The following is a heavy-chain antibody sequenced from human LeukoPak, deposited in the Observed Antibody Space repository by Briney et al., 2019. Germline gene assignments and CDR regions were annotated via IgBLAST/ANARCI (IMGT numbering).Heavy chain of an antibody. CDR1: WFTVSINY. J-gene: IGHJ4*02. Sequence: GGSLTLSCAPSWFTVSINYMSWVRHAPGKGLEWVSAISGSGGSSYYADSVKGLFTISRDKSKNTLYLQMHSLRADDTAVYYCARGDTKWELPHEDWGQGTLVTVSS. D-gene: IGHD1-26*01. V-gene: IGHV3-23*01. CDR3: ARGDTKWELPHED. CDR2: ISGSGGSS.